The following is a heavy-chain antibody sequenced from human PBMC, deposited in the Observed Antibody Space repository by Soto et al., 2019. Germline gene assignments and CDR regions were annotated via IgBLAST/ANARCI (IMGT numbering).Heavy chain of an antibody. J-gene: IGHJ6*02. V-gene: IGHV5-51*01. D-gene: IGHD2-2*01. CDR3: ARLSGYCSSTSCTPYYYYGMDV. Sequence: GESLKISCKGSGYSFTSYWIGWVRQMPGKGLEWVGIIYPGDSDTRYSPSFQGQVTISADKSISTAYLQWSSLKASDTAMYYCARLSGYCSSTSCTPYYYYGMDVWGQGTTVTVSS. CDR1: GYSFTSYW. CDR2: IYPGDSDT.